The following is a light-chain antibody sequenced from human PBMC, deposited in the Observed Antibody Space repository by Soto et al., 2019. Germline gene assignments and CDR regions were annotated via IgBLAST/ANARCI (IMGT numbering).Light chain of an antibody. CDR1: QSVSSN. Sequence: EIGMTQSPATLSVSPGERATLSCRASQSVSSNLAWYQQKPGQAPRLLIYGASTRATGIPARFSGSGSGTEFTLTLSSLQSEDCAVYYCQQYNNWPPYTFGQGTQLEIK. J-gene: IGKJ2*01. CDR2: GAS. CDR3: QQYNNWPPYT. V-gene: IGKV3-15*01.